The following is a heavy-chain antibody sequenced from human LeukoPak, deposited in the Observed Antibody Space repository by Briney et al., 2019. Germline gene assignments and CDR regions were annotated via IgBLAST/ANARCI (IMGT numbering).Heavy chain of an antibody. CDR1: GYTFTGYY. Sequence: ASVKVSCKASGYTFTGYYMHWVRQAPGQGLEWMGWINPNSGGTNYAQKFQGRVTMTRDTSISTAYMELSRQRSDDTAVYYCARVPLYCSSTSCPYGMDVWGQGTTVTVSS. J-gene: IGHJ6*02. D-gene: IGHD2-2*01. V-gene: IGHV1-2*02. CDR3: ARVPLYCSSTSCPYGMDV. CDR2: INPNSGGT.